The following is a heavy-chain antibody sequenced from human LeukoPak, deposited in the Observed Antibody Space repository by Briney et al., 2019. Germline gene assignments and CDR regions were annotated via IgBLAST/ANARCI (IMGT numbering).Heavy chain of an antibody. D-gene: IGHD3-22*01. Sequence: PSVKVSCKASGYTFTSYYMHWVRHAPGQGLEWMGIINPSGGSTSYAQKFQGRVTMTRDTSTSTVYMELSSLRSEDTAVYYCARDTTHYYDSSGYYLAYYYYYGIDVWGQGTTVTVSS. V-gene: IGHV1-46*01. CDR2: INPSGGST. CDR3: ARDTTHYYDSSGYYLAYYYYYGIDV. J-gene: IGHJ6*02. CDR1: GYTFTSYY.